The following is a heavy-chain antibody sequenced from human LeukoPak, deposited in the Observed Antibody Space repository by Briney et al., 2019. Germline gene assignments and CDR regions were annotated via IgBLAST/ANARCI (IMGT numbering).Heavy chain of an antibody. D-gene: IGHD5/OR15-5a*01. J-gene: IGHJ4*02. CDR3: ARDYGDVYD. Sequence: SETLSLTCTVYGGSFSGYYWSWIRQPPATGLQWIGEIDHNGNTNYIPSLKSRITISVDTSKNQFSLRLTSVTAADTAVYCARDYGDVYDWGQGTLVTVSS. CDR2: IDHNGNT. V-gene: IGHV4-34*01. CDR1: GGSFSGYY.